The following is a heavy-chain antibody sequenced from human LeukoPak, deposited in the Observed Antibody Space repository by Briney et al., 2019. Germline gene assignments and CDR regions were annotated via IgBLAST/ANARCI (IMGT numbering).Heavy chain of an antibody. J-gene: IGHJ5*02. CDR3: ARESEMATIIP. V-gene: IGHV1-46*01. CDR1: GYTFTSYY. D-gene: IGHD5-24*01. CDR2: INPSGGST. Sequence: ASVKVSCKASGYTFTSYYMHWVRQAPGQGLEWMGIINPSGGSTSYAQKFQGRVTMTRDTSTSTVYMELSGLRSEDTAVYYCARESEMATIIPWGQGTLVTVSS.